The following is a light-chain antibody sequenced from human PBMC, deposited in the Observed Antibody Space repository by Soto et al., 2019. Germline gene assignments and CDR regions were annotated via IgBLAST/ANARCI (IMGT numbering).Light chain of an antibody. CDR3: QQYHNWPPRT. V-gene: IGKV3-15*01. Sequence: EIVMTQSPATLSVSPGERVTLSRRASQSVSSNLAWYQQKPGQAPRLLIYGASTRATGIPARFSGGGSETEFTLTISSLQSEDFAVYYCQQYHNWPPRTFGQGTKVEIK. CDR1: QSVSSN. CDR2: GAS. J-gene: IGKJ1*01.